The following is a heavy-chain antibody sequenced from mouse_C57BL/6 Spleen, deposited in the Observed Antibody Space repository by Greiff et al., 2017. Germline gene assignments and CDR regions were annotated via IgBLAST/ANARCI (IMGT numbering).Heavy chain of an antibody. Sequence: QVQLQQSGAELVKPGASVKISCKASGYAFRSYWMNWVKQRPGKGLEWIGQIYPGDGDTNYNGKFKGKATLTADKSSSTAYMQLSSLTSEDSAVYFCARSNYYGSRRYFDYWGQGTTLTVSS. CDR2: IYPGDGDT. CDR1: GYAFRSYW. CDR3: ARSNYYGSRRYFDY. V-gene: IGHV1-80*01. D-gene: IGHD1-1*01. J-gene: IGHJ2*01.